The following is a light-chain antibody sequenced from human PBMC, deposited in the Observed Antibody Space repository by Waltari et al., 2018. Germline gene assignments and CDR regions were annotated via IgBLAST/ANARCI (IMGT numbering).Light chain of an antibody. Sequence: QSVLPQPPPASGAPGQRVTTSGTRSSPHNRASNDEHWYQQLPGTAPKLLIYANHKRPSGVPDRFSGSISGTSASLAITGLQAEDEADYFCQSYDFSLRGRVFGGGTKVTVL. CDR3: QSYDFSLRGRV. J-gene: IGLJ3*02. CDR2: ANH. CDR1: SPHNRASND. V-gene: IGLV1-40*01.